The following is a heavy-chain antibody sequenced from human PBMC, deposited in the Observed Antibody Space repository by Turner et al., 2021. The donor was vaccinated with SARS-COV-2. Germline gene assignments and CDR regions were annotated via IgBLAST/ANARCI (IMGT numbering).Heavy chain of an antibody. CDR2: IRSSSSYI. Sequence: EVQLVESGGGLVKPGGSLRLSCAASGFTCSSYSMNWVRQAPGKGLEWVSSIRSSSSYIYYADSVKGRFTISRDNAKNSLYLQMNSLRAEDTAVYYCARDVPTYYYDSSGYYTDAFDIWGQGTMVTVSS. V-gene: IGHV3-21*01. J-gene: IGHJ3*02. D-gene: IGHD3-22*01. CDR1: GFTCSSYS. CDR3: ARDVPTYYYDSSGYYTDAFDI.